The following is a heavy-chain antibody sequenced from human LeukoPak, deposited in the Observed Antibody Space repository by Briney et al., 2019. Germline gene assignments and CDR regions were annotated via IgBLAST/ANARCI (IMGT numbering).Heavy chain of an antibody. Sequence: GGALRLSCAASGFTFDDYAMHWVRQAPGKGLEWVSLINGDGGRTYYAESVKGRFTISRDNSKNSLYLQMNSLRTEDTALYYCAKALGYCSSTSCSYYFDYWGQGTLVTVSS. CDR3: AKALGYCSSTSCSYYFDY. CDR2: INGDGGRT. V-gene: IGHV3-43*02. CDR1: GFTFDDYA. D-gene: IGHD2-2*01. J-gene: IGHJ4*02.